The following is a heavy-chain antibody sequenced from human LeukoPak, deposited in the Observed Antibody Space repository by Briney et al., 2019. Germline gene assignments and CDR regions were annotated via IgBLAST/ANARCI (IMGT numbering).Heavy chain of an antibody. Sequence: SQTLSLTCTVSGGSLSIYYWTWIRQPAGKGLEWIGRIYTSGSSNYNPSLKSRVTMSVDTSKNQCSLKFYCARLPTVVTRGAFDIWGQETMVTVSS. V-gene: IGHV4-4*07. CDR3: FDI. CDR1: GGSLSIYY. CDR2: IYTSGSS. J-gene: IGHJ3*02. D-gene: IGHD4-23*01.